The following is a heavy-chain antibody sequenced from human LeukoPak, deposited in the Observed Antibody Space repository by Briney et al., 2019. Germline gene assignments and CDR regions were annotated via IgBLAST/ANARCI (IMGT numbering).Heavy chain of an antibody. J-gene: IGHJ3*02. V-gene: IGHV1-18*01. CDR1: GYIFTSYG. Sequence: GASVTVSCKASGYIFTSYGISWVRQAPGQGLEWMGWISGYDGHTNYAQQFQGRLTMTADTSTTTAYMELRSLRSDDTALYYCARVGRYSSTWPPEGDDAFDIWGQGTMVTVST. CDR2: ISGYDGHT. CDR3: ARVGRYSSTWPPEGDDAFDI. D-gene: IGHD6-13*01.